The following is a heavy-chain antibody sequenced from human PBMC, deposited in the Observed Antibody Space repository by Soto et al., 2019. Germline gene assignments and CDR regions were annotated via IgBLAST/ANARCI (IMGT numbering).Heavy chain of an antibody. CDR1: GGTFSSYA. CDR2: IIPIFGTA. CDR3: SRGFRVAGTRWWFDP. Sequence: GASVKVSCKASGGTFSSYAISWVRQAPGQGLEWMGGIIPIFGTANYAQKLQGRITMTTDKTTSPGYMELRSLRSDGTAVFFFSRGFRVAGTRWWFDPLGPGNPGHRLL. J-gene: IGHJ5*02. D-gene: IGHD2-15*01. V-gene: IGHV1-69*05.